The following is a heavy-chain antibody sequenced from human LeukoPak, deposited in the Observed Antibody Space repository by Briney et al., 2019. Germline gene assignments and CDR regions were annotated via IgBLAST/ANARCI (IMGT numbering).Heavy chain of an antibody. CDR3: ARHYIATRRVDAFDI. Sequence: GESLKISCTGSGYSFTSYWIGGVRQMPGKGVEWMGIIYPCDSDTRYSPSFHGQVTISADKSISTAYLQWSSLKASDTAMYYCARHYIATRRVDAFDIWGQGTMVTVSS. CDR1: GYSFTSYW. J-gene: IGHJ3*02. D-gene: IGHD6-13*01. V-gene: IGHV5-51*01. CDR2: IYPCDSDT.